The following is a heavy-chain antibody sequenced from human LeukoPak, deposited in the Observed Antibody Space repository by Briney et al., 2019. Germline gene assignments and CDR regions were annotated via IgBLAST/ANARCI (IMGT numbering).Heavy chain of an antibody. V-gene: IGHV4-39*07. CDR3: ARVLTAAGLDV. J-gene: IGHJ4*02. D-gene: IGHD6-13*01. CDR2: IHYDGRT. CDR1: GGSISGSET. Sequence: SETLSLTCTVSGGSISGSETWGWVRPPPGQGLEWLANIHYDGRTASNPSVRRRVTISQDTSTNQFSLRVNSVTAADTAFYYCARVLTAAGLDVWGQGILVTISS.